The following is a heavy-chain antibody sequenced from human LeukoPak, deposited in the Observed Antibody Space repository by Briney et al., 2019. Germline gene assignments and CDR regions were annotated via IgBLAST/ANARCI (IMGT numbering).Heavy chain of an antibody. CDR2: FSAGGNRT. D-gene: IGHD4-17*01. CDR3: AKVLSKIYIYGPFDY. CDR1: GFTFRDYA. J-gene: IGHJ4*02. V-gene: IGHV3-23*01. Sequence: GGSLRLSCAASGFTFRDYAMTWVRQAPGKGPEWVSTFSAGGNRTYYADFVKGRFIITGDNSKNTLYLQMNSLRAEDTAVYYCAKVLSKIYIYGPFDYWGQGSLVTVSS.